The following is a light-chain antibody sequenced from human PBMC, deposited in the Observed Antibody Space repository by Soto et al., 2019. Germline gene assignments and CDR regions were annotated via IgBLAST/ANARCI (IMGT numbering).Light chain of an antibody. Sequence: EIVLTQSPCTLSLSPGERDTLSCRASQSVSNNYLAWYQQKPGQAPRLLIYGASNRATGIPDRFSGSGSGTEFTLTISSLQSEDFAVYYCRQYNNWPLTFGGGTKVDIK. CDR3: RQYNNWPLT. CDR2: GAS. J-gene: IGKJ4*01. CDR1: QSVSNN. V-gene: IGKV3D-15*01.